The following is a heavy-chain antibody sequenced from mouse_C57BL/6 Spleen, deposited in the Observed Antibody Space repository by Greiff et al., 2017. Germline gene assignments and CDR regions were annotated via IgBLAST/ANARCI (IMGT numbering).Heavy chain of an antibody. Sequence: QVTLKESGPELVKPGASVKISCKASGYAFSSSWMNWVKQRPGKGLEWIGRIYPGDGDTNYNGKFKGKATLTADKSSSTAYMQLSSRTSEDSEVYFCARSSSSYYFDYWSQGTTLTVSS. CDR1: GYAFSSSW. D-gene: IGHD1-1*01. CDR2: IYPGDGDT. V-gene: IGHV1-82*01. J-gene: IGHJ2*01. CDR3: ARSSSSYYFDY.